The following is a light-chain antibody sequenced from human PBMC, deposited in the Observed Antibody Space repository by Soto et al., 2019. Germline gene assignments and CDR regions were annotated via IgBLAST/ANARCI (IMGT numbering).Light chain of an antibody. Sequence: QSALTQPASVSGSPGQSITISCTETSVDVGSHIFVSWYKQRPGKAPKLMIFEVTRRPSGVSSRFSASKSGNTASLTISGVQAEDEADYYCCSYAGTTTWVFGGGTKLTVL. J-gene: IGLJ3*02. CDR2: EVT. V-gene: IGLV2-23*02. CDR1: SVDVGSHIF. CDR3: CSYAGTTTWV.